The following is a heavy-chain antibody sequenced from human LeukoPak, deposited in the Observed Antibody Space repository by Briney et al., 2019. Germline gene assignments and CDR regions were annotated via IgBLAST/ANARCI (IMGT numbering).Heavy chain of an antibody. V-gene: IGHV4-59*01. CDR3: ARVPAGVVRGVITNWFDP. D-gene: IGHD3-10*01. Sequence: SETLSLTCTVSGGSISSYYWSWIRQPPGKGLEWIGDIYYSGSTNYNPSLKSRVTISVDTSKNQFSLKLSSVTAADTAVYYCARVPAGVVRGVITNWFDPWGQGTLVTVSS. CDR1: GGSISSYY. CDR2: IYYSGST. J-gene: IGHJ5*02.